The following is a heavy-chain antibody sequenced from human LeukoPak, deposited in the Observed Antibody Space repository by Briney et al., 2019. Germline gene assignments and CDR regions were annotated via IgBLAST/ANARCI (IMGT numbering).Heavy chain of an antibody. CDR2: IYAYNGNT. Sequence: LWAGVTVSRMHSRYTLTSYGISGVGQAPPRGGEGMGWIYAYNGNTNYAQKLQGRVTMTTDTSTSTAYMELRSLRSDDTAVYYCARDDSYALDYWGQGTLVTVSS. V-gene: IGHV1-18*04. J-gene: IGHJ4*02. D-gene: IGHD5-18*01. CDR1: RYTLTSYG. CDR3: ARDDSYALDY.